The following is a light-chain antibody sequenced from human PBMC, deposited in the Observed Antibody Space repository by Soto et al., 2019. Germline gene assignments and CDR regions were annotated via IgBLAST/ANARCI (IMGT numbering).Light chain of an antibody. Sequence: ESVSTQSPGTLSMSPGERATLSCRASQSVSSSYSAWHQQKPGQAPRLLIYGASRRATGIPDRFSGSGSGTYFSLTISRLEPADFAVDYCQQYGSSPFAFGLGTKVDIK. CDR2: GAS. V-gene: IGKV3-20*01. CDR1: QSVSSSY. CDR3: QQYGSSPFA. J-gene: IGKJ3*01.